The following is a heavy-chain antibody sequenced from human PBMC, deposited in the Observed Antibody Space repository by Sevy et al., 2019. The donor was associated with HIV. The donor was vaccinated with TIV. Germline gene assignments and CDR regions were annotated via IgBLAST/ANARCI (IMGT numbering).Heavy chain of an antibody. CDR2: IKSNIDGETT. Sequence: GGSLRLSCAVSGFTFNNAWMNWVRQAPGTGLQWVGLIKSNIDGETTDYAAPVKGRFTISRDDSKNTLYLQMNSLKIEDSAVYYCATAPGYYDTAPFDYWGPGTLVTVSS. V-gene: IGHV3-15*01. CDR3: ATAPGYYDTAPFDY. J-gene: IGHJ4*02. D-gene: IGHD3-22*01. CDR1: GFTFNNAW.